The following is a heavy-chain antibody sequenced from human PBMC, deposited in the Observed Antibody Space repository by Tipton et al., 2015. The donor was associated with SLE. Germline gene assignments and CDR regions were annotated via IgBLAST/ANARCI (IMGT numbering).Heavy chain of an antibody. J-gene: IGHJ6*03. V-gene: IGHV4-61*02. Sequence: TLSLTCTVSGGSLSSGSFYWSWIRQPAGKGLEWIGRIYASGSTNFNPSLKSRVTISVDTSKNQFSLKLSSVTAADTAVYYCARDGPTWGYYYYMDVWGKGTTVTVSS. CDR3: ARDGPTWGYYYYMDV. CDR1: GGSLSSGSFY. D-gene: IGHD7-27*01. CDR2: IYASGST.